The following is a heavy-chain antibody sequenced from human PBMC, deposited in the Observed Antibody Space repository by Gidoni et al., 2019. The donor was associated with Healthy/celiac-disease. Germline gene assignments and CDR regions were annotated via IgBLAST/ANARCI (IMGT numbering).Heavy chain of an antibody. Sequence: EVQLVQSGAEVKKPGESLRISCKGSGYSFTSYWISWVRQMPGKGLEWMVRIDPSDSYTNYSPSFQGHVTISADKSISTAYLQWSSLKASDTAMYYCARLLGSSSSWEGDGMDVWSQGTTVTVSS. J-gene: IGHJ6*02. D-gene: IGHD6-6*01. V-gene: IGHV5-10-1*03. CDR1: GYSFTSYW. CDR3: ARLLGSSSSWEGDGMDV. CDR2: IDPSDSYT.